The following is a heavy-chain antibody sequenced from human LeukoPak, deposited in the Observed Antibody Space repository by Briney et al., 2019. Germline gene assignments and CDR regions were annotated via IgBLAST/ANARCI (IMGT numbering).Heavy chain of an antibody. CDR3: ARSLNYYDSSRYYYGPWYFDL. J-gene: IGHJ2*01. D-gene: IGHD3-22*01. CDR2: IYSGGST. Sequence: PGGSLRLSCAASGFTVSSNYMSWVRQAPGKGLEWVSVIYSGGSTYYPDSVKGRFTISRHNSKNTLYLQMNSLRAEDTAVYYCARSLNYYDSSRYYYGPWYFDLWGRGALVTVSS. V-gene: IGHV3-53*04. CDR1: GFTVSSNY.